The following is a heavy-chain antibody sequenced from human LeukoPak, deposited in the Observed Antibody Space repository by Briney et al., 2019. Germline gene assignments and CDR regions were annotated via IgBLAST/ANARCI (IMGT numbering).Heavy chain of an antibody. V-gene: IGHV1-8*03. D-gene: IGHD3/OR15-3a*01. Sequence: ASVKVSCKASGYTFTSYDINWVRQATGQGLEWMGWMNPNSGNTGYAQKFQGRVTITRNTSISTAYMELSSLRSEDTAVYYCARVWTDRNYYYYMDVWGKGTTVTVSS. CDR3: ARVWTDRNYYYYMDV. J-gene: IGHJ6*03. CDR2: MNPNSGNT. CDR1: GYTFTSYD.